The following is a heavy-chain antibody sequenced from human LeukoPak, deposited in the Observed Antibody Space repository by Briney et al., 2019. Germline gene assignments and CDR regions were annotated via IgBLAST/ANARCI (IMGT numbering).Heavy chain of an antibody. D-gene: IGHD3-22*01. J-gene: IGHJ4*02. Sequence: ASVKVSCKASGYTFTSYGISWVRQAPGQGLEWMGWISAYNGNTNYAQKLQGRVTMTTDTSTSTAYMELRSLRFDDTAVYYCARKWCYYDSSGSCYFDYWGQGTLVTVSS. V-gene: IGHV1-18*01. CDR2: ISAYNGNT. CDR1: GYTFTSYG. CDR3: ARKWCYYDSSGSCYFDY.